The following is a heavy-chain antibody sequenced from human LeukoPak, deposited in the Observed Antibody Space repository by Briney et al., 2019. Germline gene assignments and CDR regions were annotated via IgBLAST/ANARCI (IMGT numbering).Heavy chain of an antibody. CDR2: INHNGNVN. CDR1: GFTFSSYW. V-gene: IGHV3-7*03. Sequence: PGGSLRLSCAASGFTFSSYWMNRARQAPGKGLEWVASINHNGNVNYYVDSVKGRFTISRDNAKNSLYLQMSNLRAVDTAVYFCARGGGLDVWGQGATVTVSS. CDR3: ARGGGLDV. D-gene: IGHD3-16*01. J-gene: IGHJ6*02.